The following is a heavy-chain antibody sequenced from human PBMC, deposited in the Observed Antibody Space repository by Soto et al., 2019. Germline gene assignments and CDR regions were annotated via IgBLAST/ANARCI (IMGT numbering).Heavy chain of an antibody. CDR1: GFTFGDYA. D-gene: IGHD4-17*01. J-gene: IGHJ4*02. CDR2: ISWNGRNI. Sequence: GGSLRLSCVGSAVSGFTFGDYAMHWVRQGPGKGLEWVSGISWNGRNIAYADSVKGRFTILRDNTENSLYLEMNSLRSEDTAVYYCATRDHGHYWGQGTLVTVSS. V-gene: IGHV3-9*01. CDR3: ATRDHGHY.